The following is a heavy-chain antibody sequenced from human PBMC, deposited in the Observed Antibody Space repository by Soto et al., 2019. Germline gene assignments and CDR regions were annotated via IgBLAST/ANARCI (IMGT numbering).Heavy chain of an antibody. CDR3: ARDLTIFGVVSTVFVY. Sequence: QVQLQESGPGLVKPSQTLSLTCTVSGGSISSGDYYWSWIRQPPGKGLEWIGYIYYSGSTYYNPSLKSRVTISVHTSKNQFSLKLSSVTAADTAVYYCARDLTIFGVVSTVFVYWGQGTLVTVSS. D-gene: IGHD3-3*01. J-gene: IGHJ4*02. CDR1: GGSISSGDYY. V-gene: IGHV4-30-4*01. CDR2: IYYSGST.